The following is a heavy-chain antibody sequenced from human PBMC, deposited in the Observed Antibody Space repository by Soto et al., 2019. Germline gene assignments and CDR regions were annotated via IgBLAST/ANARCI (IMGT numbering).Heavy chain of an antibody. CDR3: ARGYCSGGSCYSLVDV. D-gene: IGHD2-15*01. V-gene: IGHV1-8*01. CDR2: MNPNSGHT. J-gene: IGHJ6*02. CDR1: GYPFARND. Sequence: QVQLVQSGAEVKKPGASVKVSCKASGYPFARNDIHWVRQATGQGLEWMGWMNPNSGHTGYAQKFQGRVTMTRNTSVNTAYMVLSSLRSEDTPVYYCARGYCSGGSCYSLVDVWGQGTTVTVSS.